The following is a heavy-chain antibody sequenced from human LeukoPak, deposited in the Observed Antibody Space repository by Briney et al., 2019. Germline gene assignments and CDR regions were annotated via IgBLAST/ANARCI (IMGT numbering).Heavy chain of an antibody. CDR1: GFTFSSYW. CDR2: INSDGSST. J-gene: IGHJ5*02. V-gene: IGHV3-74*01. Sequence: GGSLRLSCAASGFTFSSYWMHWVRQAPGKRLVWVSRINSDGSSTSYADSVKGRFTISRDNAKNTLYLQMNSLRAEDTAVYYCASTLGPSNWFDPWGQGTLVTVSS. CDR3: ASTLGPSNWFDP. D-gene: IGHD2-15*01.